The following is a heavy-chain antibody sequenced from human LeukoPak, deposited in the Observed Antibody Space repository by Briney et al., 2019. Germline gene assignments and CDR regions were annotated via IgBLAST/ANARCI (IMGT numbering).Heavy chain of an antibody. CDR2: IKQDGSDK. Sequence: PGGSLRLSCAGSGFIFGSYWMRWVRQAPGKGLEGGANIKQDGSDKFYVDSVEGRFTVSRDNDKTSLYLEMNRLRAEDTEMYFCARGYKSEPPAKYGMDVWGRGTTVIVFS. V-gene: IGHV3-7*01. CDR1: GFIFGSYW. D-gene: IGHD5-12*01. CDR3: ARGYKSEPPAKYGMDV. J-gene: IGHJ6*01.